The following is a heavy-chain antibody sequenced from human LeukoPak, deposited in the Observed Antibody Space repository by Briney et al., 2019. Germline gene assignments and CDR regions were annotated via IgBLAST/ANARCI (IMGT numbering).Heavy chain of an antibody. D-gene: IGHD2-2*01. V-gene: IGHV1-8*01. Sequence: ASVKVSCKASGYTFSSHDIYWVRQAPGQGLEWMGWMNLNSGDTYYAQNFQGRFSITSDTSKSTTYMDLASLAPEGTAVYYCARVPVPAPRRGLYFDYWGQGTVITVSS. CDR2: MNLNSGDT. CDR1: GYTFSSHD. J-gene: IGHJ4*02. CDR3: ARVPVPAPRRGLYFDY.